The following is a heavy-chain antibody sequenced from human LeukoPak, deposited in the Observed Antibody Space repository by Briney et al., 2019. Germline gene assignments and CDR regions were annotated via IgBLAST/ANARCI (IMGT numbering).Heavy chain of an antibody. CDR2: INSDGSST. V-gene: IGHV3-74*01. Sequence: GGSLRLSCAASGFTLSSNWMHWVRQAPGKGPVWVSRINSDGSSTSYADSVKGRFTISRDNARNTLYLQMNSLRAEDTVVYYCARGLNGVASDYWGQGTVVTVSS. J-gene: IGHJ4*02. CDR3: ARGLNGVASDY. D-gene: IGHD2-8*01. CDR1: GFTLSSNW.